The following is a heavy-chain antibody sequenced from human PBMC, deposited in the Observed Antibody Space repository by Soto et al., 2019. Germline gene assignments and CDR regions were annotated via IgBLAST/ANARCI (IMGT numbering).Heavy chain of an antibody. J-gene: IGHJ6*02. CDR3: ASKIPGGYYYYGMDV. Sequence: QVQLQESGPGLVKPSQTLSLTCTVSGGSISSGGYYWSWIRQHPGKGLEWIGYIYYSGSTYYNPSLKSRVTISVDTSKNQFSLKLNTVTAAATAVYYCASKIPGGYYYYGMDVWGQGTTVTVSS. V-gene: IGHV4-31*03. D-gene: IGHD2-2*02. CDR2: IYYSGST. CDR1: GGSISSGGYY.